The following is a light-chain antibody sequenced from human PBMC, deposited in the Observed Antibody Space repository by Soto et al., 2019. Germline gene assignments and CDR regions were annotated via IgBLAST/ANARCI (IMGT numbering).Light chain of an antibody. CDR1: QSIDTY. CDR2: VAS. J-gene: IGKJ1*01. V-gene: IGKV1-39*01. Sequence: DIQMTQSPSSLSASVGDRVTVTCRASQSIDTYLNWYQQRPGQAPKLLIYVASTLQSGVPSRFSGSGSGKHFTLTISSLQPEDFATYYCQQNQDIPPTFGQGTRVQRK. CDR3: QQNQDIPPT.